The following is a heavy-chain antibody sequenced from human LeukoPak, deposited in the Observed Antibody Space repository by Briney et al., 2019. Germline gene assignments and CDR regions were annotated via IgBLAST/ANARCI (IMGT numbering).Heavy chain of an antibody. Sequence: SETLSPTCTVSGDSISRSSSSWGWIRQPPGKGLEWIGGMYYSGSTYYNPSLKSRVTISVDTSKNQFSLKLSSVTAADTAVYYCASSVPPYKYDSLGYFDYWGQGTLVTVSS. CDR1: GDSISRSSSS. CDR3: ASSVPPYKYDSLGYFDY. D-gene: IGHD3-9*01. J-gene: IGHJ4*02. V-gene: IGHV4-39*07. CDR2: MYYSGST.